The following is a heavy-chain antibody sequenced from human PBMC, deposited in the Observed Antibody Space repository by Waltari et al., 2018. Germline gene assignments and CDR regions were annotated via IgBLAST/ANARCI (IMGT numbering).Heavy chain of an antibody. Sequence: HVQLQGSGPRLGKPSEPLSLPCLVPGAFSVIDTGTWMRQAPGKGLEWIAYLRNTGVTKCTPSLESRVTLSVDTSKKQFSLRLTSVTAADTAVYYCARLPTKYLDSIGWGFFDYWGQGILVTVSS. J-gene: IGHJ4*02. CDR1: GAFSVIDT. CDR2: LRNTGVT. D-gene: IGHD3-22*01. V-gene: IGHV4-59*08. CDR3: ARLPTKYLDSIGWGFFDY.